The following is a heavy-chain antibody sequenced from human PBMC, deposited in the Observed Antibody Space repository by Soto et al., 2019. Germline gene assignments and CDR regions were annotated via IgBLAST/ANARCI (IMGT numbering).Heavy chain of an antibody. CDR1: GYSFTNYD. J-gene: IGHJ5*02. D-gene: IGHD2-15*01. Sequence: QEQLVQSGAEVKKPGASVKVSCKAYGYSFTNYDTYWVRQASGQGLEWMGWMNPNSGDTVYAQKFQGRVPMTRNTAIITDYMEVSSLRSEDTAVYYCARGRGGYCTGGTCYRCFDPWGQGTLVTVSS. CDR3: ARGRGGYCTGGTCYRCFDP. CDR2: MNPNSGDT. V-gene: IGHV1-8*01.